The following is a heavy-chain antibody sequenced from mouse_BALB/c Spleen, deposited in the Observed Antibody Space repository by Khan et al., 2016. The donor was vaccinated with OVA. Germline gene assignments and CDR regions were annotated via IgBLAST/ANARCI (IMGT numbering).Heavy chain of an antibody. J-gene: IGHJ3*01. CDR2: INPNNGRA. V-gene: IGHV1S81*02. CDR3: ARGGDGSLAY. CDR1: GYTFTSYW. D-gene: IGHD2-3*01. Sequence: QVQLQQPGAELVKPGASVKLSCKASGYTFTSYWMHWVKQRPGQGLEWIGYINPNNGRAHQNEKFKSKATLTVDKSSSTAYMQLSSLTSEDSAVHDCARGGDGSLAYWGQGTLVTVSA.